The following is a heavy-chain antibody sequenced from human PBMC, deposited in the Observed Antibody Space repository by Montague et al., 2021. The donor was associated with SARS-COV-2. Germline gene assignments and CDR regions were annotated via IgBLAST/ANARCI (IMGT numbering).Heavy chain of an antibody. CDR2: INHSGST. V-gene: IGHV4-34*01. CDR3: ARTPVSGYHGGFDS. CDR1: GGSFSGYY. Sequence: SETLSLTCAVYGGSFSGYYWNWIRQPPGKGLEWIGEINHSGSTNYNPSLKSRVTISVDTSNNQFSLKLTSVTAADTAVYYCARTPVSGYHGGFDSWGQGALVTVSS. D-gene: IGHD2-2*01. J-gene: IGHJ4*02.